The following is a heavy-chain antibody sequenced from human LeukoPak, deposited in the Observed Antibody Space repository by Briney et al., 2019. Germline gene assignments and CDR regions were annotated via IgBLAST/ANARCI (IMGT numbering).Heavy chain of an antibody. V-gene: IGHV1-18*01. Sequence: ASVKVSCKASGYTFTTYGISWVRQAPGQGLEWMGWISPYNGNTKYAQKVQGRVTMTTDTSTSTADMELRSLRSDDTAVYYCARDQTQIWFGEGLWYFDYWGQGTLVTVSS. D-gene: IGHD3-10*01. CDR3: ARDQTQIWFGEGLWYFDY. CDR2: ISPYNGNT. J-gene: IGHJ4*02. CDR1: GYTFTTYG.